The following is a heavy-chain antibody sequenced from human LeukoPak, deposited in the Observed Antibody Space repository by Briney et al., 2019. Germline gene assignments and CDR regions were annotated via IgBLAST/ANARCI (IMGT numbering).Heavy chain of an antibody. D-gene: IGHD3-22*01. CDR1: GFTVSSNY. CDR2: ISSGGST. Sequence: GGSLRLSCAASGFTVSSNYMSWVRQAPGKGLEWVSVISSGGSTYYADSVKGRFTISRDNSKNTLYLRMNSLRAEDTAVYYCARYPGQSYYDSSGYYPEWYFDLWGRGTLVTVSS. J-gene: IGHJ2*01. CDR3: ARYPGQSYYDSSGYYPEWYFDL. V-gene: IGHV3-53*01.